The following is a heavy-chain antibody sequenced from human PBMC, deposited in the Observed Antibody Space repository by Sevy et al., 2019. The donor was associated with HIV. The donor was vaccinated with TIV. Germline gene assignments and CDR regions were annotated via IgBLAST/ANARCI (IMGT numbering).Heavy chain of an antibody. CDR3: ARVSGYDSDYYYYYMDV. J-gene: IGHJ6*03. V-gene: IGHV1-69*06. D-gene: IGHD5-12*01. Sequence: ASVKVSCKASGGTFSSYAISWVRQAPGQGLEWMGGIIPIFGTANYAQKFQGRVTITADKSTSTAYMELSSLSSEDTAVYYCARVSGYDSDYYYYYMDVWGKGTTVTVSS. CDR1: GGTFSSYA. CDR2: IIPIFGTA.